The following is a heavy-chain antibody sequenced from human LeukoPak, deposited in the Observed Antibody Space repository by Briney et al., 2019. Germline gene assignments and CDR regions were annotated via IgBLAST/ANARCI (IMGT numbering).Heavy chain of an antibody. CDR1: GGTFSSYA. J-gene: IGHJ4*02. CDR2: INPNSGGT. Sequence: WASVKVSCKASGGTFSSYAISWVRQAPGQGLEWMGWINPNSGGTNYAQKFQGRVTMTRDTSISTAYMELSRLRSDDTAVYYCARRSRWLQFLFFDYWGQGTLVTVSS. CDR3: ARRSRWLQFLFFDY. D-gene: IGHD5-24*01. V-gene: IGHV1-2*02.